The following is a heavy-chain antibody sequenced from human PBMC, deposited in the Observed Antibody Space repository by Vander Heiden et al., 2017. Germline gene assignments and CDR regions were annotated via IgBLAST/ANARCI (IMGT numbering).Heavy chain of an antibody. CDR3: ATDLITMVRGVIQNGWFDP. CDR1: GYSLTEFS. D-gene: IGHD3-10*01. V-gene: IGHV1-24*01. CDR2: FDPEHDEV. J-gene: IGHJ5*02. Sequence: QVHLVQSGAEVQKPGASVKVSCKVSGYSLTEFSVHWVRQAPGKGLEWMGGFDPEHDEVIYAQKFQGRVTMTEDTSTDTAYMELSSLRSEDTAVYYCATDLITMVRGVIQNGWFDPWGQGTPVTVSS.